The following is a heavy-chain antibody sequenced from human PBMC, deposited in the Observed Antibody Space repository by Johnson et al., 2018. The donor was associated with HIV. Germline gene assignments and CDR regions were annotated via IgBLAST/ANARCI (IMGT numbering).Heavy chain of an antibody. CDR3: ARDYRYGGNSASDI. J-gene: IGHJ3*02. V-gene: IGHV3-30*03. Sequence: QVQLVESGGGVVQPGRSLRLSCAVSGFTFSSFGMHWVRQAPGKGLEWMAVISSAGTDKYYADSVKGRFTISRDNSKNTLYLQMNSLRVEDTAVYYCARDYRYGGNSASDIWGQGTGVTVSS. CDR2: ISSAGTDK. D-gene: IGHD4-23*01. CDR1: GFTFSSFG.